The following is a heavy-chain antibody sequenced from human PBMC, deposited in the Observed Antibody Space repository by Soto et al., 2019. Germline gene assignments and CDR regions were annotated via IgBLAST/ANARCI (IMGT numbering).Heavy chain of an antibody. J-gene: IGHJ6*03. CDR2: MNPNSGNT. CDR1: GYTFISND. D-gene: IGHD3-3*01. CDR3: ARGDQYYDFWSGYYFDMDV. Sequence: GASVKVSCKASGYTFISNDINWVRQATGQGLEWMGWMNPNSGNTGYAQKFQGRVTMTRNTSISTAYMELSSLRSEDTAVYYCARGDQYYDFWSGYYFDMDVWGKGTTVTVSS. V-gene: IGHV1-8*01.